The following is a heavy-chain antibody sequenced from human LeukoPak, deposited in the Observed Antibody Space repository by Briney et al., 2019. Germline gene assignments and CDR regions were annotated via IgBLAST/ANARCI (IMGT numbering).Heavy chain of an antibody. D-gene: IGHD1-26*01. J-gene: IGHJ4*02. CDR2: ISSSSSYI. CDR3: ARDRKWEPLDY. CDR1: GFTFSSYS. Sequence: SGGSLRLSWAASGFTFSSYSMNWVRQSPGKGLEWVSSISSSSSYIYYADSVKGRFTISRDNAKNSLYLQMNSLRAEDTAVYYCARDRKWEPLDYWGQGTLVTVSS. V-gene: IGHV3-21*01.